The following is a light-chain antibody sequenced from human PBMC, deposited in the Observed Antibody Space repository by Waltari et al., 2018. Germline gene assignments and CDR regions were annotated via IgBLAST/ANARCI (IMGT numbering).Light chain of an antibody. CDR1: NIGRNS. CDR2: YDS. Sequence: SYVVTQSPSVSVAPGETARITCGGDNIGRNSVHWYQQRPGQAPVLVISYDSDRPSGIPGRFSGSNSGNTATLTISWVEAEDEADYYCLVWHSTIDHQGVFGGGTKLTVL. J-gene: IGLJ2*01. CDR3: LVWHSTIDHQGV. V-gene: IGLV3-21*04.